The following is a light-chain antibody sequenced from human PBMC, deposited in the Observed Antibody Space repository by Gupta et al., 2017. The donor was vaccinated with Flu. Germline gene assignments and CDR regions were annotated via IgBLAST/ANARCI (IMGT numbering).Light chain of an antibody. V-gene: IGLV2-8*01. CDR2: EVS. CDR3: SSYAGSNNYV. Sequence: QSALTPPPSASGSPGQSVTISCTGTSSDVGDYNYVSWYQQHPGKAPKLMIYEVSKRPSGVPDRFSGSKSGNTASLTVSGLQAEDEADYYCSSYAGSNNYVFGTGTKVTVL. CDR1: SSDVGDYNY. J-gene: IGLJ1*01.